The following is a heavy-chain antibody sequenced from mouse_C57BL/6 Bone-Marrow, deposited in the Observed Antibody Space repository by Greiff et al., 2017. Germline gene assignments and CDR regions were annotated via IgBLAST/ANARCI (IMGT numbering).Heavy chain of an antibody. Sequence: EVKVEESGAGLVKPGGSLKLSCAASGFTFSSYAMSWVRQTPEKRLEWVAYISSGGDYIYYADTVKGRFTISRDNARNTLYLQMSSLKSEDTAMYYCTKVSIYYYGSSPDFDAMDYWGQGTSVTVSS. CDR2: ISSGGDYI. V-gene: IGHV5-9-1*02. CDR1: GFTFSSYA. J-gene: IGHJ4*01. CDR3: TKVSIYYYGSSPDFDAMDY. D-gene: IGHD1-1*01.